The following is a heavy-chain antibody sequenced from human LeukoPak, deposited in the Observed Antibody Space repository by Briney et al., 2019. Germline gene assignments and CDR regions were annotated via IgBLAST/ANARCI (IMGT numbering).Heavy chain of an antibody. CDR1: GGSISSTSYF. J-gene: IGHJ6*03. V-gene: IGHV4-39*01. Sequence: PSETLSLTCTVSGGSISSTSYFWGWIRQPPGQGLEWIGTIFYSGTTYYNPSLKRRVTISVDTPKNQFSLKLSSVTAADTAVYYCARVVRPAVTIFGVATRPVYYYMDVWGKGTTVTVSS. D-gene: IGHD3-3*01. CDR2: IFYSGTT. CDR3: ARVVRPAVTIFGVATRPVYYYMDV.